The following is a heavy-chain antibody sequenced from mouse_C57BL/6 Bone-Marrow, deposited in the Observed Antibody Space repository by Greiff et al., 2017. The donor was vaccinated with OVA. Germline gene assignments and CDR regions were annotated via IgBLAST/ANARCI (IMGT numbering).Heavy chain of an antibody. V-gene: IGHV5-6*01. CDR3: AKPPLLLLRRSPYWYFDV. J-gene: IGHJ1*03. D-gene: IGHD2-12*01. CDR2: ISSGGSYT. CDR1: GFTFSSYG. Sequence: EVQLVESGGDLVKPGGSLKLSCAASGFTFSSYGMSWVRQTPDKRLEWAATISSGGSYTYYPDSVKGRFTISRDNAKNTLYLQMSSLKSEDTAMYYCAKPPLLLLRRSPYWYFDVWGTGTTVTVSS.